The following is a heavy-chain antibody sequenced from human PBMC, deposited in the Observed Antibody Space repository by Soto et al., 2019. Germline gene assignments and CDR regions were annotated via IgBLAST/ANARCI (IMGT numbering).Heavy chain of an antibody. J-gene: IGHJ3*02. Sequence: GGSLRLSCAASGFTFVSYAIRFFRQAPGKWLEWVSAISGSGGSTYYADSVKGRFTISRDNSKNTLYLQMNSLRAEDTAVYYCANYMSAFDIWGQGTMVTVSS. V-gene: IGHV3-23*01. CDR2: ISGSGGST. D-gene: IGHD2-2*02. CDR3: ANYMSAFDI. CDR1: GFTFVSYA.